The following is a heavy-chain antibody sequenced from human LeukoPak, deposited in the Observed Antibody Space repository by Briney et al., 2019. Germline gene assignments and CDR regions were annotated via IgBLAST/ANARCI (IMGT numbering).Heavy chain of an antibody. CDR1: GFTFSSYA. D-gene: IGHD3-22*01. CDR3: AKDRPNYYESSGPLEGDALDI. Sequence: GGSLRLSCAASGFTFSSYAMSWVRQAPGKGLEWVAIVSNDGNDKKYADIVAGRFTISRDNSKNTVYLQMNSLRPEDTALYYCAKDRPNYYESSGPLEGDALDIWGQGTMVIVSS. J-gene: IGHJ3*02. CDR2: VSNDGNDK. V-gene: IGHV3-30*18.